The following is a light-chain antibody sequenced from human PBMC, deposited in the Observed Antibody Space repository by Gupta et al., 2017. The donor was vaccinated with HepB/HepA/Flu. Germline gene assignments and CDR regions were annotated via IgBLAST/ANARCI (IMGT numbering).Light chain of an antibody. Sequence: QSVLTQPPSASGTPGQRVTISCSGRSSNIGSNYVYWYQQLPGTAPKLLIYRNNQRPSGVPDRFSGSKSGTSASLAISGLRSEDEADYYCAAWDDSDWVFGGGTKLTVL. V-gene: IGLV1-47*01. CDR1: SSNIGSNY. J-gene: IGLJ3*02. CDR2: RNN. CDR3: AAWDDSDWV.